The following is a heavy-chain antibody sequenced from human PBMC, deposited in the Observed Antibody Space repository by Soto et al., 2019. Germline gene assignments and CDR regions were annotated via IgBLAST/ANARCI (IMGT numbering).Heavy chain of an antibody. J-gene: IGHJ4*02. D-gene: IGHD3-10*02. CDR3: AMDTNVLDYYFDY. CDR1: GYTFTTYS. Sequence: ASVKVSCKASGYTFTTYSMHWVRQAPGQGLEWMGVINPRRGRTSFAQKFQGRVTMTGDTSTRTVYMELISLRSEDTAVYYCAMDTNVLDYYFDYWVQGTMVTVSS. V-gene: IGHV1-46*01. CDR2: INPRRGRT.